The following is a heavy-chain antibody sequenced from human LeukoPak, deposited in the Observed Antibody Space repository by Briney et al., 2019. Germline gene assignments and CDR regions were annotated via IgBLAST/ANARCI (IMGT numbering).Heavy chain of an antibody. CDR2: IYYSGST. D-gene: IGHD6-19*01. V-gene: IGHV4-59*08. Sequence: SETLSLTCTVSGGSISSYYWSWIRQPPGKGLEWIGYIYYSGSTNYNPSLKSRVTISVDTSKNQFSLKLSSVTAADTAVYYCARLHSSGWNHYFDYWGQGTLVTVSS. CDR3: ARLHSSGWNHYFDY. J-gene: IGHJ4*02. CDR1: GGSISSYY.